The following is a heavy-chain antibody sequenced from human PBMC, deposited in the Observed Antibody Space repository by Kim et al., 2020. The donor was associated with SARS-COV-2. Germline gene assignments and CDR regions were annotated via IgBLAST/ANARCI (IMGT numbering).Heavy chain of an antibody. V-gene: IGHV1-18*01. CDR3: ARGQVKPYYYYYGMDV. CDR2: ISAYNGNT. CDR1: GYTFTSYG. Sequence: ASVKVSCKASGYTFTSYGISWVRQAPGQGLEWMGWISAYNGNTNYAQKLQGRVTMTTDTSTSTAYMELRSLRSDDTAVYYCARGQVKPYYYYYGMDVWGQGTTVTVSS. J-gene: IGHJ6*02.